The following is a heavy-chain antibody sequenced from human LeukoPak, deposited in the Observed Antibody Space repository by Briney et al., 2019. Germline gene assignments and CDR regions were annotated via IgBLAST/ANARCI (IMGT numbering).Heavy chain of an antibody. D-gene: IGHD6-13*01. V-gene: IGHV3-30*18. J-gene: IGHJ4*02. CDR3: AKNHRQQLWGPLDY. CDR2: IPYDGTNK. Sequence: PGGSLRLSCAASGFTLSSYGMHWVRQAPGKGLEWVAVIPYDGTNKYYADSVRGRFTISRDNSKNTLHLQMNSLRAEDTAVFYCAKNHRQQLWGPLDYWGQGTLVTVSS. CDR1: GFTLSSYG.